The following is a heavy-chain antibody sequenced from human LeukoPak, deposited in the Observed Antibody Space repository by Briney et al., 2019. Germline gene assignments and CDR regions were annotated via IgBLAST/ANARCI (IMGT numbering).Heavy chain of an antibody. Sequence: ASVKVSCKASGYTFTGYYMHWVRQAPGQGLEWMGWINPNSGGTNYAQKFQGRVTITRNTSISTAYMELSSLRSEDTAVYYCARGRGGLYSRVEKFDYWGQGTLVTVSS. CDR2: INPNSGGT. J-gene: IGHJ4*02. V-gene: IGHV1-2*02. CDR1: GYTFTGYY. D-gene: IGHD6-13*01. CDR3: ARGRGGLYSRVEKFDY.